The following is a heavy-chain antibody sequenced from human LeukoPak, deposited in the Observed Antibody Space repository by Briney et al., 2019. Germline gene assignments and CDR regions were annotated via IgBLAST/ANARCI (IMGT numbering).Heavy chain of an antibody. Sequence: ASVKVSCKAPGYTFTGYYMHWVRQAPGQGLEWMGWINPNSGGTNYAQKFQGRVTMTRDTSISTAYMELSRLRSDDTAVYYCATEGPVVPAAVDYWGQGTLVTVSS. CDR1: GYTFTGYY. CDR2: INPNSGGT. V-gene: IGHV1-2*02. J-gene: IGHJ4*02. CDR3: ATEGPVVPAAVDY. D-gene: IGHD2-2*01.